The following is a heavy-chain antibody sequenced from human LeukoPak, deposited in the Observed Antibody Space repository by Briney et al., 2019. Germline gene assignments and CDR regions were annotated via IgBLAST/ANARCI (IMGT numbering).Heavy chain of an antibody. J-gene: IGHJ6*03. CDR2: ISNSGRTI. V-gene: IGHV3-11*04. CDR3: ARVIATRPHYHYYMDV. CDR1: GYTFSDHC. Sequence: GGSLRLSSAASGYTFSDHCMSWIRQAPGKGLEWVSYISNSGRTIYYADSVKGRFTISRGNAENSLYLQMNSLRAEDTAVYYCARVIATRPHYHYYMDVWGQGTTVTVSS. D-gene: IGHD6-6*01.